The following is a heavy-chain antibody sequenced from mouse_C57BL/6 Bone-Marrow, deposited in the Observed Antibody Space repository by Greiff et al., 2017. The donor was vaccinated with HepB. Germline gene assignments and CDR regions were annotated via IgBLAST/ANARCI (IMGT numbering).Heavy chain of an antibody. D-gene: IGHD1-1*01. CDR2: IYPRSGNT. V-gene: IGHV1-81*01. Sequence: QVQLQQSGAELARPGASVKLSCKASGYTFTSYGISWVKQRTGQGLEWIGEIYPRSGNTYYNEKFKGKATLTADKSSSTAYMELRSLTSEDSAVYFCARSDYGSSRFAYWGQGTLVTVSA. CDR3: ARSDYGSSRFAY. J-gene: IGHJ3*01. CDR1: GYTFTSYG.